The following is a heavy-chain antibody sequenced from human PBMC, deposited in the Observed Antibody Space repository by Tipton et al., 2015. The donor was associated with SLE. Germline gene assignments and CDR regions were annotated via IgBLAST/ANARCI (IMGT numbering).Heavy chain of an antibody. J-gene: IGHJ5*01. V-gene: IGHV4-61*09. Sequence: TLSLTCTVSGASIRSGGDYWCWIRQPAGKALQWLGHIDSSGNTYYNPSLRSRVSISVDVSRNQFSLTLNSVTAADTATYSCARETGTYYSTWFDSWGQGTLVTVSS. CDR3: ARETGTYYSTWFDS. CDR1: GASIRSGGDY. D-gene: IGHD1-26*01. CDR2: IDSSGNT.